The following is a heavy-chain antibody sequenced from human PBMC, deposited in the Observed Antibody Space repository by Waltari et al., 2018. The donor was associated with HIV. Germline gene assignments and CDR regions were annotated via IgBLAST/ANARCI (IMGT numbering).Heavy chain of an antibody. CDR3: ARLGSGIFFPTRIDF. CDR1: AASISGSDFY. V-gene: IGHV4-39*01. D-gene: IGHD3-10*01. J-gene: IGHJ3*01. Sequence: QVLLQESGPRLLKPAETLSLTCKVSAASISGSDFYWGWIRHSPGKTLDWIGSLHYSGDTFYNPTLKSRVNISLDTSTNQVSLTVSFLTAADTAVYYCARLGSGIFFPTRIDFWGQGALVTVSS. CDR2: LHYSGDT.